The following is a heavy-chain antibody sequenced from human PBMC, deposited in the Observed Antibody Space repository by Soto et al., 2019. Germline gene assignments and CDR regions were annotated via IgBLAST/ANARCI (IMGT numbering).Heavy chain of an antibody. D-gene: IGHD1-20*01. Sequence: GVLRLSCSASWFTVGGNYMIWFRQAPGKGLEWVSVIYSGGSKYYADSVQGRLTISRDNSKNTLYLQMNSLRAEDTAVYYCASDPLYGGINFDYWGQGTLVTVSS. J-gene: IGHJ4*02. CDR1: WFTVGGNY. CDR3: ASDPLYGGINFDY. V-gene: IGHV3-53*01. CDR2: IYSGGSK.